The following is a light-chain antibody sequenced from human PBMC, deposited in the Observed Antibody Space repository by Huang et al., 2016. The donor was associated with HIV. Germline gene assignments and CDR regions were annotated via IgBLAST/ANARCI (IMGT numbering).Light chain of an antibody. V-gene: IGKV3-15*01. CDR3: QQYNKWPRT. CDR1: QSVSSD. CDR2: GAS. J-gene: IGKJ1*01. Sequence: EIVMTQSPATLSVSPGERASLSCRASQSVSSDLAWYQQRPGQAPRLLIYGASTRATGITARFSGSGSGTEFTLTISSLQSEDFAVYNCQQYNKWPRTFGRGTKVEIK.